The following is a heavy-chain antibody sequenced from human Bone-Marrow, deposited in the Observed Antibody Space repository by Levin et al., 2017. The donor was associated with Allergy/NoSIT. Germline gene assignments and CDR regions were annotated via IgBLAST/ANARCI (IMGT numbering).Heavy chain of an antibody. V-gene: IGHV3-15*01. CDR2: IKSKIDGGTT. J-gene: IGHJ3*02. CDR1: GFTLNNVW. CDR3: ATTGMANYGDYVGAFHI. D-gene: IGHD4-17*01. Sequence: GESLKISCEASGFTLNNVWMSWVRQAPGKGLEWVGLIKSKIDGGTTDYAAPVKDRFTISRDDSKNTLYLQMNSLKTEDTAVYYCATTGMANYGDYVGAFHIWGQGTMVTVSS.